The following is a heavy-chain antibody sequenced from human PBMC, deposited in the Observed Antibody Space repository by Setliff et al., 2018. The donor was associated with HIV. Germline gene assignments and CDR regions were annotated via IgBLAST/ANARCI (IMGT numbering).Heavy chain of an antibody. D-gene: IGHD3-10*01. CDR3: ARGRLYGVVDY. Sequence: SETLSLTCTVSGDFFSSDYYWGWIRQSPGKGLEWIGEINQSENTNYNPSLKSRVTISVDTSKNQFSLKLSSVTAADTAVYYCARGRLYGVVDYWGQGTLVTSPQ. CDR2: INQSENT. V-gene: IGHV4-38-2*02. J-gene: IGHJ4*02. CDR1: GDFFSSDYY.